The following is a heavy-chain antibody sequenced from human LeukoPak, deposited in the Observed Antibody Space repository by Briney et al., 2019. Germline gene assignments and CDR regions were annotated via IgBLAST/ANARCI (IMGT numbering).Heavy chain of an antibody. Sequence: SETLSLTCAVYGGSFSGYYWSWIRQPPGKGLEWIGEINHSGSTNYNPSLKSRVTISVDTSKNQFSLKLSSVTAADTAVYYCARDQEFGYSGYDKPPPDYGMDVWGQGTTVTVSS. J-gene: IGHJ6*02. CDR1: GGSFSGYY. CDR3: ARDQEFGYSGYDKPPPDYGMDV. CDR2: INHSGST. D-gene: IGHD5-12*01. V-gene: IGHV4-34*01.